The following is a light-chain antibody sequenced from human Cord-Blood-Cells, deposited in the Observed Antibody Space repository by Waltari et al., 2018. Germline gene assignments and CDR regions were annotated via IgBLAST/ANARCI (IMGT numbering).Light chain of an antibody. J-gene: IGLJ2*01. CDR1: NIGSKS. V-gene: IGLV3-21*04. CDR2: YES. CDR3: QVWDSSSDHVV. Sequence: SYVLTQPPSVSVAPGKTARITCGGNNIGSKSVHWYQQKPGQAPVLVIYYESDRPSGIPERFSGSNSGNTATLTISSVEAGDEADYYCQVWDSSSDHVVFGGGTKLTVL.